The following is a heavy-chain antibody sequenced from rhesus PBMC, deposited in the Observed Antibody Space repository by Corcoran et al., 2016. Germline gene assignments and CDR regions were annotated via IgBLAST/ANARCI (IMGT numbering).Heavy chain of an antibody. D-gene: IGHD6-25*01. CDR2: IPYSGST. CDR3: ARNSGSWIFDY. CDR1: GYSISGYY. V-gene: IGHV4-122*02. Sequence: QVQLPESGPGLVKPSETLSLTCAVSGYSISGYYWSWIRPAPGKGLEWFGYIPYSGSTSFNPSLKSRFTISRDTSKSQFSLKLGSVTAADTAVYYCARNSGSWIFDYWGQGVLVTVSS. J-gene: IGHJ4*01.